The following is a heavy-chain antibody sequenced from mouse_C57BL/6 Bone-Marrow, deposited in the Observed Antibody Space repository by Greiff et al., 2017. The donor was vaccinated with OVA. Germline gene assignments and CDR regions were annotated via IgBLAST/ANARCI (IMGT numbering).Heavy chain of an antibody. CDR3: ARTRLDYAMDY. CDR1: GFSLCTFGMG. Sequence: QVTLKESGPGILQPSQTLSLPCSFSGFSLCTFGMGVGWIRQPSGTGLAWLAHIWRDAAWFYNPALKSRLTISKDTSKNQVFLKIANVDTADTATYYCARTRLDYAMDYWGQGTSVTVSS. J-gene: IGHJ4*01. V-gene: IGHV8-8*01. D-gene: IGHD2-12*01. CDR2: IWRDAAW.